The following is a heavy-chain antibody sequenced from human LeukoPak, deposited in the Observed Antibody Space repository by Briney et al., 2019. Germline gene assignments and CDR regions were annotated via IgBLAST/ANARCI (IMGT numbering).Heavy chain of an antibody. CDR3: ARVNFHGSGSPRDV. V-gene: IGHV4-34*01. CDR1: GGSISGYY. J-gene: IGHJ6*02. D-gene: IGHD3-10*01. Sequence: SETLSLTCAVYGGSISGYYWSWIRQPPGKGLEWIGEINHSGSTNYNPSLKSRVTISVDTTNNQFSLKLCSVTAVDTAVYYCARVNFHGSGSPRDVWGQGTTVTVSS. CDR2: INHSGST.